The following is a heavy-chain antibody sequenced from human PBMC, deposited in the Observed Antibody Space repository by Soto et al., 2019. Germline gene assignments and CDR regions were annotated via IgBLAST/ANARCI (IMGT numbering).Heavy chain of an antibody. CDR2: IYYSGST. CDR3: AGAPVTMVRGVTPGWFDP. Sequence: PSETLSLTCTVSGGSISSDYWSWIRQPPGKGLEWIGYIYYSGSTNYNPSLKSRVTISVDTSKNQFSLKLSSVTAADTAVYYCAGAPVTMVRGVTPGWFDPWGQGTLVTVSS. CDR1: GGSISSDY. D-gene: IGHD3-10*01. J-gene: IGHJ5*02. V-gene: IGHV4-59*08.